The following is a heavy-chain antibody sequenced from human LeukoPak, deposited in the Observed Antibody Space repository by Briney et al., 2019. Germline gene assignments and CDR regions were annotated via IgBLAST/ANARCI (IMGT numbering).Heavy chain of an antibody. V-gene: IGHV3-48*01. CDR1: GFTFSSYS. J-gene: IGHJ5*02. Sequence: GGSLRLSCAASGFTFSSYSMNWVRQPPGKGLEWVSYISSSSSTIYYADSVQGRFPISRDNAKKSLYLQMNSLKAQDTAVYFCAREGDIVVVPAAIVNWFDPWGQGTLVTVSS. CDR2: ISSSSSTI. D-gene: IGHD2-2*01. CDR3: AREGDIVVVPAAIVNWFDP.